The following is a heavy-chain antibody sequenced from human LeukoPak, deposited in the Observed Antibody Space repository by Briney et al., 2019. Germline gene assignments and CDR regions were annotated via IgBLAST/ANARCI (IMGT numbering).Heavy chain of an antibody. Sequence: SETLSLTCTVSGVSISSYYWSWIRQPPGKGLEWIGYIYYSGSTNYNPSLKSRVTISVDTSKHQFSLKLSSVTAADTAVYYCARLDTTVTLFDYWGQGTLVSVSS. CDR1: GVSISSYY. V-gene: IGHV4-59*08. J-gene: IGHJ4*01. CDR3: ARLDTTVTLFDY. D-gene: IGHD4-17*01. CDR2: IYYSGST.